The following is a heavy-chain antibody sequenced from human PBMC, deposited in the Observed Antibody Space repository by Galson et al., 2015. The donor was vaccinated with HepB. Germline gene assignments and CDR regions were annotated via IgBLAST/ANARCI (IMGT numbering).Heavy chain of an antibody. CDR2: INPSGGST. Sequence: SVKVSCKASGYTFTSYYMHWVRQAPGQGLEWMGIINPSGGSTSYAQKFQGRVTMTRDTSTSTVYMELSSLRSEDTAVYYCARARDCTGGVCYAYYYYYMDVWGKGTTVTVSS. D-gene: IGHD2-8*02. V-gene: IGHV1-46*03. J-gene: IGHJ6*03. CDR3: ARARDCTGGVCYAYYYYYMDV. CDR1: GYTFTSYY.